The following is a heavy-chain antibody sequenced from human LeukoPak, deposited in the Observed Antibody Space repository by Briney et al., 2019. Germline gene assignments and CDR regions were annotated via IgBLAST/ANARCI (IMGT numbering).Heavy chain of an antibody. CDR2: IRYDGSNK. CDR3: ASSDSWYYYDSSGYYPFDY. D-gene: IGHD3-22*01. J-gene: IGHJ4*02. CDR1: GFTFSSYG. V-gene: IGHV3-30*02. Sequence: GGSLRLSCAASGFTFSSYGMHWVRQAPGKGLEWVAFIRYDGSNKYYADSVKGRFTISRDNSKNTLYLQMNSLRAEDTAVYYCASSDSWYYYDSSGYYPFDYWGQGTLVTVSS.